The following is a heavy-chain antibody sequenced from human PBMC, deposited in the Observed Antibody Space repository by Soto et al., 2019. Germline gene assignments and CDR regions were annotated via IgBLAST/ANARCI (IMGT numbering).Heavy chain of an antibody. CDR2: IYYSGST. Sequence: SETLSLTCTVSGGSFSSGSYYWSWIRQPPGKGLEWIGYIYYSGSTNYNPSLKSRVTISVDTSKNQFSLKLSSVTAADTAVYYCARGKQINKNLDPWGQGTLVTVSS. CDR3: ARGKQINKNLDP. J-gene: IGHJ5*02. V-gene: IGHV4-61*01. CDR1: GGSFSSGSYY. D-gene: IGHD6-13*01.